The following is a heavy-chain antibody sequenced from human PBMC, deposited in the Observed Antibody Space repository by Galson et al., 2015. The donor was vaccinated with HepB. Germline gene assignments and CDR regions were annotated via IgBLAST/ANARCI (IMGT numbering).Heavy chain of an antibody. J-gene: IGHJ4*02. Sequence: SLRLSCAASGFTFSSYAMSWVRQAPGKGLEWVSTISASGNSTYYADSVKGRFTISRDNSKNTLYLQMNSLRAEDTAVYYCAKDDSGGIEVAGLGEPPAPDYWGQGTLVTVSS. CDR3: AKDDSGGIEVAGLGEPPAPDY. V-gene: IGHV3-23*01. CDR1: GFTFSSYA. CDR2: ISASGNST. D-gene: IGHD6-19*01.